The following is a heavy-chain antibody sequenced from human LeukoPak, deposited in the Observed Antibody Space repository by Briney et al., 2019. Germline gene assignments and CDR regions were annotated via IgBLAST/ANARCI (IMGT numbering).Heavy chain of an antibody. CDR2: VSAGHHA. D-gene: IGHD5-18*01. V-gene: IGHV3-13*01. J-gene: IGHJ4*02. CDR1: GFTLGGHD. Sequence: GGSLRLSCTASGFTLGGHDMHWVRQTTGDGLEWVAAVSAGHHAFYAGSVKGRFTVSREDAKNSLYLQMNSLRAGDTAVYYCVREARGYQYTYFDYWGQGSLVTVSS. CDR3: VREARGYQYTYFDY.